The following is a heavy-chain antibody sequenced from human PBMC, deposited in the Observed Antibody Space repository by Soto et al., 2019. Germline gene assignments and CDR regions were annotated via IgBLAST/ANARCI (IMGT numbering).Heavy chain of an antibody. D-gene: IGHD7-27*01. J-gene: IGHJ4*02. CDR2: IYYSGST. V-gene: IGHV4-39*01. CDR3: ARLSPFNSGPFWD. CDR1: GGSISSSSYY. Sequence: SETLSLTCTVSGGSISSSSYYWGWIRHPPGKGLEWIGSIYYSGSTYYNPSLKSRVTISVDTSRKQFSLKLSSVTAADTAVYYCARLSPFNSGPFWDWGQGTQVTVSS.